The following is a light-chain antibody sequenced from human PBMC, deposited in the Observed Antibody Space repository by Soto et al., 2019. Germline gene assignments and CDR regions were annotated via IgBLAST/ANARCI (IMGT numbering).Light chain of an antibody. V-gene: IGKV3-20*01. CDR2: GAS. CDR1: QSVSSSY. Sequence: EIVLTQSPGTLSLSPGEGATLSCRASQSVSSSYLAWYQQKPGQAPRLLIYGASSRATGIPDRFSGSGSGTDCTLTISRLEPEDFAVYYCQQYGSSSYTFGQGTKLEIK. CDR3: QQYGSSSYT. J-gene: IGKJ2*01.